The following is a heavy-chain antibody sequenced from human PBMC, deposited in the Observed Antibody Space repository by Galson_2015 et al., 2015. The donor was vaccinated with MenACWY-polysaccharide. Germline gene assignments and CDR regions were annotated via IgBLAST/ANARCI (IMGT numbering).Heavy chain of an antibody. J-gene: IGHJ4*02. Sequence: SVKVSCKASGYTFTSYAMHWVRQAPGQRLEWMGWINAGNGNTKYSQKFQGRVTITRDTSASTAYMELSSLRSEDTAVYYCAREGLLLFSFDYWGQGTLVTVSS. V-gene: IGHV1-3*01. CDR2: INAGNGNT. CDR1: GYTFTSYA. D-gene: IGHD3-22*01. CDR3: AREGLLLFSFDY.